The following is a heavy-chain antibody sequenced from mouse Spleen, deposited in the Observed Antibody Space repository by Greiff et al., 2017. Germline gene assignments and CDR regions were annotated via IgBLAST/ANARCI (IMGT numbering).Heavy chain of an antibody. D-gene: IGHD2-3*01. Sequence: VKLMESGAELARPGASVKMSCKASGYTFTSYTMHWVKQRPGQGLEWIGYINPSSGYTKYNQKFKDKATLTADKSSSTAYMQLSSLTSEDSAVYYCARAGDGYYGFAYWGQGTLVTVSA. CDR3: ARAGDGYYGFAY. CDR2: INPSSGYT. CDR1: GYTFTSYT. V-gene: IGHV1-4*01. J-gene: IGHJ3*01.